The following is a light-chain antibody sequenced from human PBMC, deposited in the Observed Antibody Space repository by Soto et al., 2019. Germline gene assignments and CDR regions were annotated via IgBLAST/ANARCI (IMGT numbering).Light chain of an antibody. V-gene: IGLV1-40*01. CDR2: GNS. CDR3: QSYDSSLSGGV. J-gene: IGLJ3*02. CDR1: SYNIGAGYD. Sequence: QTVVTQPPSVSGAPGQRVTISCTGSSYNIGAGYDVHWYQQLPGTAPKLLIYGNSNRPSGVPDRFSGSKSGTSASLAITGLQAEDEADYYCQSYDSSLSGGVFGAGTKLTVL.